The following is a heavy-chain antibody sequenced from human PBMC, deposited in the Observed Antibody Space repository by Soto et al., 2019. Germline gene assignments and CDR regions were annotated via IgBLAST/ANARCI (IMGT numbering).Heavy chain of an antibody. Sequence: GGSLRLSCAASEFTFSSYAMSWVRQAPGKGLEWVSAISGSGDRTYYADAVKGRFTISRDTSKNTLSLQMNSLRAEDTALYYCAKSFSSNWYDYFNYWGQGTLVTVSS. V-gene: IGHV3-23*01. D-gene: IGHD6-13*01. CDR1: EFTFSSYA. CDR3: AKSFSSNWYDYFNY. CDR2: ISGSGDRT. J-gene: IGHJ4*02.